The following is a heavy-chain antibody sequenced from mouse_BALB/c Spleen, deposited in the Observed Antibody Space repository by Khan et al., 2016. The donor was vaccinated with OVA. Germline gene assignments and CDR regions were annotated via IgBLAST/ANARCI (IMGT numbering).Heavy chain of an antibody. Sequence: QLEESGPGLVNPSQSLSLTCTVTGYSITSDYAWNWIRQFPGNKLEWMGYINYSGSTNYNPALKSRISITRETSKNQFFLQLNSVTTEDTATYYCARDGSRYNYAMDYWGQGTSVTVSS. CDR1: GYSITSDYA. D-gene: IGHD2-3*01. J-gene: IGHJ4*01. CDR3: ARDGSRYNYAMDY. V-gene: IGHV3-2*02. CDR2: INYSGST.